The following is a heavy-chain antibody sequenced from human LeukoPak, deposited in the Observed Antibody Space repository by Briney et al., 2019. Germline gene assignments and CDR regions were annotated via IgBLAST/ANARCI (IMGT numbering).Heavy chain of an antibody. V-gene: IGHV1-2*06. CDR2: INPNSGGT. CDR1: GYTFTGYY. Sequence: ASVKVSCKASGYTFTGYYMHWVRQAPGQGLEWMGRINPNSGGTNYAQKFQGRVTMTRDTSISTAYMELSRLRSDDTAVYYCAREVVSTPIAAGVVDYWGQGTLVTVSS. CDR3: AREVVSTPIAAGVVDY. D-gene: IGHD6-13*01. J-gene: IGHJ4*02.